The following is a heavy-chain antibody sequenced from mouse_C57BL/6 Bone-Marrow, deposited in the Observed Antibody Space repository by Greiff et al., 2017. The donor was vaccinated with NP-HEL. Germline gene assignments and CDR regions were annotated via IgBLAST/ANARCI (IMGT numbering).Heavy chain of an antibody. J-gene: IGHJ2*01. D-gene: IGHD2-1*01. CDR1: GFTFSDFY. V-gene: IGHV7-1*01. CDR3: ARDLYGNFDY. CDR2: SRNKANDYTT. Sequence: EVKVVESGGGLVQSGRSLRLSCATSGFTFSDFYMEWVRQAPGKGLEWIAASRNKANDYTTEYSASVKGRFIVSRDTSQSILYLQMNALRAEDTAIYYCARDLYGNFDYWGQGTTLTVSS.